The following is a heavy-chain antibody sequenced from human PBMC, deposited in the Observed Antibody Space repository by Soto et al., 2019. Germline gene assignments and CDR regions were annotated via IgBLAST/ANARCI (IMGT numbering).Heavy chain of an antibody. Sequence: QVQLVESGGGVVQPGRSLRLSCAASGFTFSSYAMHWVRQAPGKGLEWVAVISYDASYKYYADSVKGRFTISRDNSKNTMYLKMNSLRAEDTALYYCARELRSSAWVKLGYWGQGTLVTVSS. V-gene: IGHV3-30*04. D-gene: IGHD2-2*01. J-gene: IGHJ4*02. CDR2: ISYDASYK. CDR3: ARELRSSAWVKLGY. CDR1: GFTFSSYA.